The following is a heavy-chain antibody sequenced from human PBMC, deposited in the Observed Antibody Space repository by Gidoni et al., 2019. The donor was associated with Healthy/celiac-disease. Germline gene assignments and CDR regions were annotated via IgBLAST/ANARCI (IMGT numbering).Heavy chain of an antibody. CDR3: ARGDLDYYGSGSSPDY. V-gene: IGHV4-30-4*01. Sequence: LEWIGYIYYSGSTYYNPSLKSRVTISVDTSKNQFSLKLSSVTAADTAVYYCARGDLDYYGSGSSPDYWGQGTLVTVSS. CDR2: IYYSGST. D-gene: IGHD3-10*01. J-gene: IGHJ4*02.